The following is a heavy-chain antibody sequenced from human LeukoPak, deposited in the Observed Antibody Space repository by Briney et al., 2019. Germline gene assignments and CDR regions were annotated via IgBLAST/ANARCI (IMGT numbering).Heavy chain of an antibody. J-gene: IGHJ4*02. CDR1: GFIFSSNG. V-gene: IGHV3-23*01. CDR3: ARRDLLNGQYIFFDY. CDR2: INGGGGST. D-gene: IGHD2-21*01. Sequence: PGGSLRLSCTASGFIFSSNGMAWVRQAPGKGPEWVSFINGGGGSTLYADSVKGRFTISRDNSNNTLFLQMNSLRAEDTAVYYCARRDLLNGQYIFFDYWGQGTLVTVSS.